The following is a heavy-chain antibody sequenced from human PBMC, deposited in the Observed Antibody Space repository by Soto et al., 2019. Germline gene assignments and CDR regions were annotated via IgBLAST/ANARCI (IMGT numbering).Heavy chain of an antibody. CDR3: ARISGSYYSYFDL. V-gene: IGHV1-3*01. Sequence: ASVKVSCKASGYTFTSYAMHWVRQAPGQRLEWMGWINAGDGYTKYSQNFQGRVTITRDTSASTAFMELSSLTSEDTAVYYCARISGSYYSYFDLWGRGTLVTVSS. CDR1: GYTFTSYA. D-gene: IGHD1-26*01. J-gene: IGHJ2*01. CDR2: INAGDGYT.